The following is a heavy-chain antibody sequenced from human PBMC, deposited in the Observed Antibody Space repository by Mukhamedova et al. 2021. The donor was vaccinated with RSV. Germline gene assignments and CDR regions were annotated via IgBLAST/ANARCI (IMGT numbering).Heavy chain of an antibody. V-gene: IGHV5-10-1*01. CDR3: ARGDTAMVTPAFDI. J-gene: IGHJ3*02. Sequence: VRQMPGKGLEWMGRIDPSDSYTNYSPSFQGHVTISADKSISTAYLQWSSLKASDTAMYYCARGDTAMVTPAFDIWAHGPMVPVP. CDR2: IDPSDSYT. D-gene: IGHD5-18*01.